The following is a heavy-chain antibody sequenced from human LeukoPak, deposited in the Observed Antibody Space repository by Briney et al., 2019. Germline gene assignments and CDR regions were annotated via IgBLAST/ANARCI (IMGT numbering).Heavy chain of an antibody. V-gene: IGHV3-7*01. J-gene: IGHJ4*02. Sequence: GGSLRLSCAASGFTFSSYWMSWVRQAPGKGLEWVANIKKDGSEKYSVDSVKGRFTISRDNAKNTLYLQMNSLRAEDTAVYYCARGGAVAGTGDYWGQGTLVTVSS. CDR3: ARGGAVAGTGDY. CDR1: GFTFSSYW. D-gene: IGHD6-19*01. CDR2: IKKDGSEK.